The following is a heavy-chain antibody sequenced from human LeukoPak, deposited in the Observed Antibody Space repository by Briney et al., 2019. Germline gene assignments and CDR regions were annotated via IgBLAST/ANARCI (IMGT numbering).Heavy chain of an antibody. Sequence: SETLSLTCTVSGYSISSGYYWGWIRQPPGKGLEWIGEINHSGSTNYNPSLKSRVTISVDTSKNQFSLKLSSVTAADTAVYYCARYGGYSSGWYVGSYYFDYWGQGTLVTVSS. CDR3: ARYGGYSSGWYVGSYYFDY. CDR2: INHSGST. CDR1: GYSISSGYY. D-gene: IGHD6-19*01. J-gene: IGHJ4*02. V-gene: IGHV4-38-2*02.